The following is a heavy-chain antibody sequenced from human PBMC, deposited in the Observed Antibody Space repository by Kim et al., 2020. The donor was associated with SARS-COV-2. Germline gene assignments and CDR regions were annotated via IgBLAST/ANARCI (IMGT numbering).Heavy chain of an antibody. CDR2: IKSKTDGGTT. CDR1: GFTFSNAW. Sequence: GGSLRLSCAASGFTFSNAWMSWVRQAPGKGLEWVGRIKSKTDGGTTDYAAPVKGRFTISRDDSKNTLYLQMNSLKTEDTAVYYCTTDLGPVAAAGQSYYYYYDGMDVWGQGTTVTVSS. D-gene: IGHD6-13*01. V-gene: IGHV3-15*01. J-gene: IGHJ6*02. CDR3: TTDLGPVAAAGQSYYYYYDGMDV.